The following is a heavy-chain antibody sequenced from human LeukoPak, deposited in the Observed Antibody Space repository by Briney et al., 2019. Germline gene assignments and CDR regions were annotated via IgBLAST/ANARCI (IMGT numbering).Heavy chain of an antibody. CDR1: DDSISSSSYY. CDR2: IYYSGST. D-gene: IGHD6-6*01. V-gene: IGHV4-61*05. CDR3: ARQLSVKGVAFDI. J-gene: IGHJ3*02. Sequence: SETLSLTCTVSDDSISSSSYYWGWIRQPPGKGLEWIGYIYYSGSTNYNPSLKSRVTISVDTSKNQFSLKLSSVSAADTAVYYCARQLSVKGVAFDIWGQGTMVTVSS.